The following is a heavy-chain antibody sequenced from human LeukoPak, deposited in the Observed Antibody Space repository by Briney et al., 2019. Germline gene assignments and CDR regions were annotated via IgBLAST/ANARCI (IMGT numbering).Heavy chain of an antibody. V-gene: IGHV1-18*01. J-gene: IGHJ4*02. CDR1: GYTFTNYG. CDR3: ARDPLTYYSDTSGYSCYFDY. CDR2: ISAYNGKT. Sequence: ASVKVSCKVSGYTFTNYGITWVRQAPGQGLEWMGWISAYNGKTNYPQKFQGRVTMTTDTSTSTAYMELRSLRSDDTAVYYCARDPLTYYSDTSGYSCYFDYWGQGTLVTVSS. D-gene: IGHD3-22*01.